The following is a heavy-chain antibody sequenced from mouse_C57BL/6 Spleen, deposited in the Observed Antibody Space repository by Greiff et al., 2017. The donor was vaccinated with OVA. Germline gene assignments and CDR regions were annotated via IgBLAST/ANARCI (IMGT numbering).Heavy chain of an antibody. Sequence: EVKLQESGGGLVKPGGSLKLSCAASGFTFSDYGTQCVLHSPEKGPHGVAYISSGSSTIYYADTVKGRFTISRDNAKNTLFLQMTSLRSEDTAMYYCARCGYYVDYYAMDYWGQGTSVTVSA. CDR3: ARCGYYVDYYAMDY. D-gene: IGHD2-3*01. J-gene: IGHJ4*01. V-gene: IGHV5-17*01. CDR1: GFTFSDYG. CDR2: ISSGSSTI.